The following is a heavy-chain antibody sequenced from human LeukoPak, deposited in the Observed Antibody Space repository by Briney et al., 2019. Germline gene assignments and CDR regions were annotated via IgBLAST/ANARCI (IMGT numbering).Heavy chain of an antibody. CDR2: ISSDGSST. Sequence: GSLRLSCAASGFTFSTYWMHWVRQDPGKGLVWVSRISSDGSSTSYADSVKGRFTISRDNSKNTLYLQMNSLRAEDTAIYYCAKNGDRGAYCSGGSCYPYYYYYIDVWGKGTTVTISS. CDR3: AKNGDRGAYCSGGSCYPYYYYYIDV. J-gene: IGHJ6*03. V-gene: IGHV3-74*01. CDR1: GFTFSTYW. D-gene: IGHD2-15*01.